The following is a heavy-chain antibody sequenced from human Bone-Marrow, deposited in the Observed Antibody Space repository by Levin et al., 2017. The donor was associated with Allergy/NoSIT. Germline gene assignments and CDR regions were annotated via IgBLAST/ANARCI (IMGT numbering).Heavy chain of an antibody. CDR3: ARELDYAWFDP. D-gene: IGHD4-17*01. V-gene: IGHV3-33*01. Sequence: GESLKISCAASGFTFSSYGMHWVRQAPGKGLEWVAVIWYDGSNKYYADSVKGRFTISRDNSKNTLYLQMNSLRAEDTAVYYCARELDYAWFDPWGQGTLVTVSS. CDR2: IWYDGSNK. CDR1: GFTFSSYG. J-gene: IGHJ5*02.